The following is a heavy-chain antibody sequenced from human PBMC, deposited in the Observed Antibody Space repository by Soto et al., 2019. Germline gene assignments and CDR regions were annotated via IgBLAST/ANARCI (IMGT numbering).Heavy chain of an antibody. CDR1: GFTFDDYG. CDR3: AREINYYYDSSGYVLDY. Sequence: GGSLRLSCAASGFTFDDYGMSWVRQAPGKGLEWVSGINWNGGSTGYADSVKGRFTISRDNAKNSLYLQMNSLRAEDTAFYYCAREINYYYDSSGYVLDYWGQGTLVTVSS. V-gene: IGHV3-20*04. J-gene: IGHJ4*02. D-gene: IGHD3-22*01. CDR2: INWNGGST.